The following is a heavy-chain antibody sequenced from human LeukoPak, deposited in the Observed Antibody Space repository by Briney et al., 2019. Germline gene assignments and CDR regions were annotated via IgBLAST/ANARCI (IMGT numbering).Heavy chain of an antibody. CDR1: GGSISSGGYD. V-gene: IGHV4-31*03. CDR2: IYYSGST. J-gene: IGHJ4*02. Sequence: SQTLSLTCTVSGGSISSGGYDWSWIRQHPGKGLEWIGYIYYSGSTYYNPYLKSRVTISVDTSKNQFSLKLNSVTAADTAVYYCASVSAMVDYWGQGTLVTVSS. CDR3: ASVSAMVDY. D-gene: IGHD5-18*01.